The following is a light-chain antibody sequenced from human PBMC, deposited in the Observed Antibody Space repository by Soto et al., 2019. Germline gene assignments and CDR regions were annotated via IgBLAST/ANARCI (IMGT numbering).Light chain of an antibody. CDR3: QQYGNSLPWT. V-gene: IGKV3-20*01. CDR2: GAS. Sequence: EIVLTQSPGTLSLSPGERATLSCRASQSVSNNYLGGYQQKPGQAPRLLVYGASRRATGIPDRFSGSGSGTDFTLTISGLEAEDFAVYYCQQYGNSLPWTFGQGTKVEIK. J-gene: IGKJ1*01. CDR1: QSVSNNY.